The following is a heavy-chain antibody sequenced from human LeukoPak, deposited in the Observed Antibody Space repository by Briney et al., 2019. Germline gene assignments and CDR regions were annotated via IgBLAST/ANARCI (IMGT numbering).Heavy chain of an antibody. CDR1: GYTFTSYY. V-gene: IGHV1-46*01. Sequence: ASVKVSCKASGYTFTSYYMHWVRQAPGQGLEWMGIINPSGGSTSYARKFQGRVTMTRDTSTSTVYMELSSLRSEDTAVYYCARVGFWSGYPGGRGMDVWGQGTTVTVSS. J-gene: IGHJ6*02. CDR3: ARVGFWSGYPGGRGMDV. CDR2: INPSGGST. D-gene: IGHD3-3*01.